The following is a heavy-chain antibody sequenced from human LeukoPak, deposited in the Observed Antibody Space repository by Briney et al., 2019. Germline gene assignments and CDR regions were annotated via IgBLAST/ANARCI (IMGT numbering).Heavy chain of an antibody. V-gene: IGHV3-23*01. J-gene: IGHJ4*02. CDR3: AKGSRSSRPYYFDY. CDR1: GFTFSNYG. D-gene: IGHD6-6*01. Sequence: PGGSLRLSCAASGFTFSNYGMSWVRQTPEKGLEWVSAITDSGGDTYHADSVEGRFTISRDNPKNVLYMQMNSLRVEDTAMYYCAKGSRSSRPYYFDYWGQGTLVTVSS. CDR2: ITDSGGDT.